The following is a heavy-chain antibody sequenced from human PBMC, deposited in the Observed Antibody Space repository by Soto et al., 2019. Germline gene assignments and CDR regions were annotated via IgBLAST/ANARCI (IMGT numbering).Heavy chain of an antibody. CDR3: ASLGFNIAARRGFDY. CDR1: GYSFTSYW. V-gene: IGHV5-10-1*01. J-gene: IGHJ4*02. Sequence: PGESLQISCKGSGYSFTSYWISWVRQMPGKGLAWMGRIDPSDSYTNYSPSFQGHVTISADKSTSTAYLQWSSLKASDTARYYCASLGFNIAARRGFDYWGQGTLVTVSS. D-gene: IGHD6-6*01. CDR2: IDPSDSYT.